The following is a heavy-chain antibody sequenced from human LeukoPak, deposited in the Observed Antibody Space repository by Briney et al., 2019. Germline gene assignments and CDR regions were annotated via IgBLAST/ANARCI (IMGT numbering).Heavy chain of an antibody. CDR3: ARMGAAAGVPLDY. Sequence: SETLSLTCSVSGDSVSGYYWSWIRQPPGKGLEWIGYIYYSGSTNYNPSLKSRVTISVDTSKNQFSLKLGSVTAADTAVYYCARMGAAAGVPLDYWGQGTLVTVSS. CDR1: GDSVSGYY. V-gene: IGHV4-59*08. D-gene: IGHD6-13*01. J-gene: IGHJ4*02. CDR2: IYYSGST.